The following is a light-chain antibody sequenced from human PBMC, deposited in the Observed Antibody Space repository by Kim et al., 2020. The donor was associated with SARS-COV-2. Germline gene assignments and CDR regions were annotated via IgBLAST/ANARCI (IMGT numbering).Light chain of an antibody. V-gene: IGLV1-44*01. CDR2: NNN. J-gene: IGLJ2*01. Sequence: GQRVAIACAGSSSNIGTNSVNWYQQLPGTAPKLLIYNNNQRPSGVPDRFSGSKSGTSASLAISGLQSEDEADYCCAAWDDSLNGPVFGGGTQLTVL. CDR3: AAWDDSLNGPV. CDR1: SSNIGTNS.